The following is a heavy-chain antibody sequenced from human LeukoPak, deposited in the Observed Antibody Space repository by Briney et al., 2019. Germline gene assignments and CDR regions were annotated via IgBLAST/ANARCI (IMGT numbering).Heavy chain of an antibody. J-gene: IGHJ4*02. Sequence: PSETLSLTCTVSSGSISSDYWSWIRQPPGKGLEWIGYVHASGRTNYHPSLKSRVTISVDTSKNQFSLKLSSVTAADTAVYYCARRLRGDYFDYWGQGILVTVSS. CDR2: VHASGRT. CDR3: ARRLRGDYFDY. CDR1: SGSISSDY. D-gene: IGHD2-21*01. V-gene: IGHV4-4*09.